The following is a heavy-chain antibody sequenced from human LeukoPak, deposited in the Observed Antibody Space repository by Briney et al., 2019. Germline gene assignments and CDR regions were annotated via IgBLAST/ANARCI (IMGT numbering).Heavy chain of an antibody. V-gene: IGHV3-7*03. D-gene: IGHD3-9*01. J-gene: IGHJ4*02. Sequence: GGSLRLSCAASGFTFSSLWMGWLRQAPGKGQEWVANIKPDGSDTYYVDSVKDRFTISRDNSKNTLYLQMNSLRAEDTAVYYCANDLRYFDWFNGYFDYWGQGTLVTVSS. CDR3: ANDLRYFDWFNGYFDY. CDR2: IKPDGSDT. CDR1: GFTFSSLW.